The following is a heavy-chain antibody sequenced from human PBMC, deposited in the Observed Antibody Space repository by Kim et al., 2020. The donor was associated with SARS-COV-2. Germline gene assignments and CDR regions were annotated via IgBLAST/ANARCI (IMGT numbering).Heavy chain of an antibody. Sequence: SETLSLTCTVSDDSVASRSYYWGWIRQPPGMGLEWIGNIVDSGTTHDNPSHKSRLTMSIETKNQFSLNLRTVPAADTAVYYCARRGYCRGGDCFTGGFDSWGQGTLVIVSS. V-gene: IGHV4-39*01. CDR2: IVDSGTT. CDR3: ARRGYCRGGDCFTGGFDS. J-gene: IGHJ4*02. CDR1: DDSVASRSYY. D-gene: IGHD2-21*02.